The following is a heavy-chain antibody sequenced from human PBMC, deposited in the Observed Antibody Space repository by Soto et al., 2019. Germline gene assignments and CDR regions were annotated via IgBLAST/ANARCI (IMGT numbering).Heavy chain of an antibody. CDR2: IYSGGST. D-gene: IGHD3-16*01. J-gene: IGHJ6*02. Sequence: EVQLVESGGGLIQPGGSLRLSCAASGFTVSSNYMSWVRQAPGKGLEWVSVIYSGGSTYYADSVKGRFTISRDNSKNTLYLQMNSLRAEDTAVYYCARECWYRRPPGGEGGANYYGMDVWGQGTTVTVSS. V-gene: IGHV3-53*01. CDR3: ARECWYRRPPGGEGGANYYGMDV. CDR1: GFTVSSNY.